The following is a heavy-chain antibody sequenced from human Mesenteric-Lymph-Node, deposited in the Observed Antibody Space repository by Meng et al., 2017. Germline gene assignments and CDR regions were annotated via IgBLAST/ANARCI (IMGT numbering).Heavy chain of an antibody. CDR1: GGSISSYY. CDR2: IYYSGST. Sequence: LSLTCTVSGGSISSYYWSWIRQHPGKGLEWIGYIYYSGSTYYNPSLKSRVTISVDTSKNQFSLKLSSVTAADTAVYYCARAGGTVTTFDYWGQGTLVTVSS. V-gene: IGHV4-31*03. CDR3: ARAGGTVTTFDY. J-gene: IGHJ4*02. D-gene: IGHD4-17*01.